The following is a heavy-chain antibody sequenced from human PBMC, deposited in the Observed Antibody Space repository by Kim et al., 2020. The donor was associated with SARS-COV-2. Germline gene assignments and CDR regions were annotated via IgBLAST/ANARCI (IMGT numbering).Heavy chain of an antibody. CDR3: ARGGMGIAVAGTLSSFDY. V-gene: IGHV1-69*13. Sequence: SVKVSCKASGGTFSSYAISWVRQAPGQGLEWMGGIIPIFGTANHAQKFQGRVTITADESTSTAYMELSSLRSEDTAVYYCARGGMGIAVAGTLSSFDYWGQGTLVTVSS. J-gene: IGHJ4*02. CDR1: GGTFSSYA. D-gene: IGHD6-19*01. CDR2: IIPIFGTA.